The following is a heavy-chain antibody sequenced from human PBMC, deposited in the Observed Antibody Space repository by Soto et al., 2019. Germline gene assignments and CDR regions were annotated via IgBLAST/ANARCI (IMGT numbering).Heavy chain of an antibody. J-gene: IGHJ5*02. CDR2: FFVGGNT. CDR3: ARNVFP. Sequence: SETLSLTCTVSGGSIGSTTYYWGWMRQPPGKGLEWIASFFVGGNTYYNPSLKSRVTISVDTSKNQFSLKLSSVTAADTAVYYCARNVFPWGQGTLVTVSS. V-gene: IGHV4-39*07. CDR1: GGSIGSTTYY.